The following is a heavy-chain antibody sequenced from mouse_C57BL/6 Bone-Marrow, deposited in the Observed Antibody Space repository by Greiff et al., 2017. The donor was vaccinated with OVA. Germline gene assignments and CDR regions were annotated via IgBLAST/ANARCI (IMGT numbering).Heavy chain of an antibody. Sequence: VQLQQSGPELVKPGASVKISCKASGYAFSSSWMNWVKQRPGKGLEWIGRIYPGDGDTNYNGKFKGKATLTADKSSSTAYMQLSSLTSEDSAVYFCARGGYYGSSSLYWGQGTLVTVSA. CDR1: GYAFSSSW. J-gene: IGHJ3*01. V-gene: IGHV1-82*01. D-gene: IGHD1-1*01. CDR3: ARGGYYGSSSLY. CDR2: IYPGDGDT.